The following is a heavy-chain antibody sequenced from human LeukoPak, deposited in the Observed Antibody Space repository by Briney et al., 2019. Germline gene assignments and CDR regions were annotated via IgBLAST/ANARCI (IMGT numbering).Heavy chain of an antibody. CDR2: IYYSGST. V-gene: IGHV4-39*01. J-gene: IGHJ3*01. Sequence: PSETLSLTQPVAAASISSSRTDSAWLRQPPGKGLEWTGSIYYSGSTYYNPSLKSRVTISVDTSKNKFSLKLNSVTAADTAVYYCARPAYRGSYYDAFDVWGQGTMVTVSS. CDR1: AASISSSRTD. CDR3: ARPAYRGSYYDAFDV. D-gene: IGHD1-26*01.